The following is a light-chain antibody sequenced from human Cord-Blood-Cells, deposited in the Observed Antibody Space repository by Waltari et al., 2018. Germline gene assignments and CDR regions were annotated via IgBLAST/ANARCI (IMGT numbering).Light chain of an antibody. V-gene: IGKV4-1*01. Sequence: DIVMTQSPDSLAVSLGERATINCKSSQRVLYSSNNKNYLAWYQQKPGQPPKLLIYWAATRESGVPDRFSGSGSGTDFTLTISSLQAEDVAVYYCQQYYSIFTFGGGTKVEIK. J-gene: IGKJ4*01. CDR1: QRVLYSSNNKNY. CDR3: QQYYSIFT. CDR2: WAA.